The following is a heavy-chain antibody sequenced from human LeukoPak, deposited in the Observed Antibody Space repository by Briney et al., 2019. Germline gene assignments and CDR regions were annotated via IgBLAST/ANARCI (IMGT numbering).Heavy chain of an antibody. CDR1: GGPFSGYY. CDR2: INHSGST. Sequence: PSETLSLTCAVYGGPFSGYYRSWIRQPPGKGLEWIGEINHSGSTNYNPSLKSRVTISVDTSKNQFSLKLSSVTAADTAVYYCARGRATYDFWSGQKIDYWGQGTLVTVSS. J-gene: IGHJ4*02. CDR3: ARGRATYDFWSGQKIDY. D-gene: IGHD3-3*01. V-gene: IGHV4-34*01.